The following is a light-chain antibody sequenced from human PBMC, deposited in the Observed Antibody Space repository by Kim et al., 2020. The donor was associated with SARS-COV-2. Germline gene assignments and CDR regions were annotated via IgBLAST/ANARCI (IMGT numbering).Light chain of an antibody. CDR1: QTVLYNSNNKNY. V-gene: IGKV4-1*01. J-gene: IGKJ2*03. CDR2: CAS. CDR3: QQYYSTPPS. Sequence: SATLNCKSNQTVLYNSNNKNYLTWYQQKPGQAPKLLIYCASIRESGVSYRFSGSGSETDFTLTISSLQAEDVAVYYCQQYYSTPPSFGQGTKLEI.